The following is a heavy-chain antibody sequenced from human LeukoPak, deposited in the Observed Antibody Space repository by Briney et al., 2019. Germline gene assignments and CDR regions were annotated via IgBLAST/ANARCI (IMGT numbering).Heavy chain of an antibody. V-gene: IGHV4-59*08. CDR1: GGSLTNYY. J-gene: IGHJ4*02. Sequence: SETLSLTCIVSGGSLTNYYWTWIRQPPGKGLEWIGYIYCSGSTNYNPSLKSRLTISVDTSKNQFSLKLSSVTAADTAVYYCARHSTASGYLNYFDYWGQGTLVSGTS. CDR3: ARHSTASGYLNYFDY. CDR2: IYCSGST. D-gene: IGHD1-1*01.